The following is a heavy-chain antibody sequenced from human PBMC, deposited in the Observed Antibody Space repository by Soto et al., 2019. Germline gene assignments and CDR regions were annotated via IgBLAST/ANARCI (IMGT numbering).Heavy chain of an antibody. Sequence: SETLSLTYTVSGGSISSYYWSWIRQPPGKGLEWIGYIYYSGSTNYNPSLKSRVTISVDTSKNQFSLKLSSVTAADTAVYYCARDAAGILRFDPWGQGTLVTVSS. CDR1: GGSISSYY. V-gene: IGHV4-59*01. J-gene: IGHJ5*02. CDR2: IYYSGST. CDR3: ARDAAGILRFDP. D-gene: IGHD6-13*01.